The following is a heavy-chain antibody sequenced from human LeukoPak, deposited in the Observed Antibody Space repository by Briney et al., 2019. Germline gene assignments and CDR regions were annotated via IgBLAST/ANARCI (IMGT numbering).Heavy chain of an antibody. CDR3: ARMTHDFPYYYYYMDV. CDR2: IIPIFGTA. V-gene: IGHV1-69*06. Sequence: ASVKVSCKASGGTFSSYAISWVRQAPGQGLEWMGGIIPIFGTANYAQKFQGRVTITADKSTSTAYMELSSLRSEDTAVYYCARMTHDFPYYYYYMDVWGKGTTVTVSS. CDR1: GGTFSSYA. D-gene: IGHD3-3*01. J-gene: IGHJ6*03.